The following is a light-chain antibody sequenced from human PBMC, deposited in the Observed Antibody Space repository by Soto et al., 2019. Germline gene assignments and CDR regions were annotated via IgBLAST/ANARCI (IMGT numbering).Light chain of an antibody. CDR3: QQCNNWPIT. V-gene: IGKV4-1*01. J-gene: IGKJ5*01. CDR1: QSVLYRSNSKNY. Sequence: DIVMTQSPDSLAVSLGERATINCKSSQSVLYRSNSKNYLAWYQQKPGQAPRLLMYGASTRATGIPARFSGSGSGTEFTLTINSLQSEDSAVYYCQQCNNWPITFGQGTRLEIK. CDR2: GAS.